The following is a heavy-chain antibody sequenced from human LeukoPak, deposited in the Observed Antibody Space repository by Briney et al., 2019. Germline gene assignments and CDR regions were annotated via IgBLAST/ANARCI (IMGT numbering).Heavy chain of an antibody. V-gene: IGHV3-23*01. CDR2: ISGSGGST. CDR1: GFTVSSNY. CDR3: AKDLYNWNDAGPPDY. D-gene: IGHD1-1*01. J-gene: IGHJ4*02. Sequence: GGSLRLSCAASGFTVSSNYMSWVRQAPGKGLEWVSAISGSGGSTYYADSVKGRFTISRDNSKNTLYLQMNSLRAEDTAVYYCAKDLYNWNDAGPPDYWGQGALVTVSS.